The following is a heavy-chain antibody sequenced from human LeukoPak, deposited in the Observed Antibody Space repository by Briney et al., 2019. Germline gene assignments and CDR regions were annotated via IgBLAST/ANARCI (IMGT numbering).Heavy chain of an antibody. V-gene: IGHV3-74*01. CDR3: ANSYSPPHF. CDR1: GFTFSNSW. J-gene: IGHJ4*02. D-gene: IGHD3-10*01. Sequence: GGSLRLSCAASGFTFSNSWMHWVRQAPGQRLVWVSRINTDGSTTNYADSVKGRFTISRDNARNTVYLQMNSLRAEDSAVYYCANSYSPPHFWGQGTLVTVSS. CDR2: INTDGSTT.